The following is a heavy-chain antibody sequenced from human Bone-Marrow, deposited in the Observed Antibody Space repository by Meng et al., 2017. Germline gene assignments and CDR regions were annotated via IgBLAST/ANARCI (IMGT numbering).Heavy chain of an antibody. V-gene: IGHV1-18*01. CDR1: GYAVTSDG. D-gene: IGHD3-3*01. J-gene: IGHJ4*02. CDR2: ISAYNGNT. Sequence: QVRRGQTVADVKRPRASVKLSCKASGYAVTSDGICWGRQAPGQGLEWMGWISAYNGNTNYAQKLQGRVTMTTDTSTSTAYMELRSLRSDDTAVYYCARERRGYDYDFWSGYYESFDYWGQGTLVTVSS. CDR3: ARERRGYDYDFWSGYYESFDY.